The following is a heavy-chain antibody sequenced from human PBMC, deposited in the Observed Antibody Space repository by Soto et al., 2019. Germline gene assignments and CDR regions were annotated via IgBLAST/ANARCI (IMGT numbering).Heavy chain of an antibody. Sequence: QVQLVESGGGVVQPGRSLRLSCAASGFTFSSYGMHWVRQAPGKGLEWVAVISYDGSNKYYADSVKGRFTISRDNSKNTLYLQMNSLRAEDTAVYYCAKDLDRIAAAGLPYGMDVWGQGTTVTVSS. CDR2: ISYDGSNK. D-gene: IGHD6-13*01. V-gene: IGHV3-30*18. J-gene: IGHJ6*02. CDR1: GFTFSSYG. CDR3: AKDLDRIAAAGLPYGMDV.